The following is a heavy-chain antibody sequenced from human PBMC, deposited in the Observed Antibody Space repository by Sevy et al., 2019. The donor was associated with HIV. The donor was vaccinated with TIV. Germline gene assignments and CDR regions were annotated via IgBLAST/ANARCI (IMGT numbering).Heavy chain of an antibody. CDR3: ARGDPSNTFDY. Sequence: SETLSLTCAVSGDSISSGGYSWNWIRQPPGKGLEWIGYMYHSGSTYYNPSLKSRVTISVDRSKNQFSLRVTSVTAADTAVYYCARGDPSNTFDYWGQGTLVTVSS. CDR2: MYHSGST. CDR1: GDSISSGGYS. V-gene: IGHV4-30-2*01. J-gene: IGHJ4*02.